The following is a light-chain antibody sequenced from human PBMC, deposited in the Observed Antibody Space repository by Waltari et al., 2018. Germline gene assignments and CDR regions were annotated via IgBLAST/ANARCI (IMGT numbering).Light chain of an antibody. V-gene: IGKV3-11*01. J-gene: IGKJ4*01. CDR3: QQRHSWPLT. Sequence: EIVLTQSPATLSLSPGERATLSCRASQSVSSYLAWYQQKPGQAPRLLIYDASNRATGIPARFSGSGSGTDFTLTISSLEPEDFAVYYCQQRHSWPLTFGGGTKVEI. CDR1: QSVSSY. CDR2: DAS.